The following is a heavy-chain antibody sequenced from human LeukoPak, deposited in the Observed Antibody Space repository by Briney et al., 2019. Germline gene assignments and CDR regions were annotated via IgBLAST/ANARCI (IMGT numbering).Heavy chain of an antibody. CDR3: AHKGQQWLDDNDYFDY. Sequence: HSGGSLRLSCAASGFTFSTSWMAWVRQAPGKGLEWVSAISGSGGSTYYADSVKGRFTISRDNSKNTLYLQMNSLRAEDTAVYYCAHKGQQWLDDNDYFDYWGQGTLVTVSS. J-gene: IGHJ4*02. CDR1: GFTFSTSW. CDR2: ISGSGGST. V-gene: IGHV3-23*01. D-gene: IGHD6-19*01.